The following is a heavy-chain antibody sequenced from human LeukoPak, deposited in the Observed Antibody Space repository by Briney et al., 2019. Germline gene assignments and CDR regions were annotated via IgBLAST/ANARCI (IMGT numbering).Heavy chain of an antibody. CDR1: GGSISSYY. J-gene: IGHJ4*02. Sequence: SETLSLTCTVSGGSISSYYWSWIRQPPGKGLEWIGYIYYSGSTNYNPSLESRVTISVDTSKIQFSLKLSSVTAADTAVYYCARVRARPDWSLYYFDDWGQGTLVTVSS. CDR2: IYYSGST. V-gene: IGHV4-59*01. D-gene: IGHD3-9*01. CDR3: ARVRARPDWSLYYFDD.